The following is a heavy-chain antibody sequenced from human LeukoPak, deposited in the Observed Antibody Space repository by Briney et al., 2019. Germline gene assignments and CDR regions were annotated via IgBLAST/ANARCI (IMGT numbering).Heavy chain of an antibody. D-gene: IGHD3-22*01. V-gene: IGHV4-31*03. CDR2: IYYSGST. Sequence: SETLSLTCTVSGGSISSGGYYWSWIRQHPGKGLEWIGYIYYSGSTYYNPSLKSRVTISVDTSKNQFSLKLSSVTAADTAVYYCARGTEGGDSSGYYQHAFDIWGQGTMVTVSS. J-gene: IGHJ3*02. CDR3: ARGTEGGDSSGYYQHAFDI. CDR1: GGSISSGGYY.